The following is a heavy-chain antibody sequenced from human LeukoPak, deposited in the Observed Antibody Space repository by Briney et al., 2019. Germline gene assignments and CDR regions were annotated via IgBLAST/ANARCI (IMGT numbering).Heavy chain of an antibody. J-gene: IGHJ4*02. V-gene: IGHV1-46*01. D-gene: IGHD2/OR15-2a*01. Sequence: ASVKVSCKASGYTFTTYYMHWVRQAPGQGLEWMGILSPSGGSTTYPQKLQGRVTMTRDTSTSTVYMEVTSLMSDDTAVYYCAREKVVGTFYFDYWGQGTLVTVSS. CDR1: GYTFTTYY. CDR3: AREKVVGTFYFDY. CDR2: LSPSGGST.